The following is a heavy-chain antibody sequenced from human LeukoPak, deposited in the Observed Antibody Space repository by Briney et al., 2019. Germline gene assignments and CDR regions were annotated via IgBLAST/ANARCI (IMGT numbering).Heavy chain of an antibody. V-gene: IGHV4-59*01. CDR2: IHYNGGT. Sequence: SETLSLTCSVSGASFSDGYWTWIRQPPGQGLERIGFIHYNGGTNYNSSLSSRVAVSLDTSKNQVALSLKSVTAADTATYYCARASYYYYMDVWGRGTTVTVSS. CDR3: ARASYYYYMDV. J-gene: IGHJ6*03. CDR1: GASFSDGY.